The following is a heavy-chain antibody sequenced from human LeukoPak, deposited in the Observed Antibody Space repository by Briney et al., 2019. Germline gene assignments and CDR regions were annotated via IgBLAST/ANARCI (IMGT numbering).Heavy chain of an antibody. CDR2: IYHSGST. Sequence: SETLSLTCAVSGGSISSSNWWSWVRQPPGKGLEWIGEIYHSGSTNYNPSLKSRVTISVDKSKNQFSLKLSSVTAADTAVYYWCTDSSGYYFEDYWGQGTLVTVSS. CDR1: GGSISSSNW. CDR3: CTDSSGYYFEDY. D-gene: IGHD3-22*01. J-gene: IGHJ4*02. V-gene: IGHV4-4*02.